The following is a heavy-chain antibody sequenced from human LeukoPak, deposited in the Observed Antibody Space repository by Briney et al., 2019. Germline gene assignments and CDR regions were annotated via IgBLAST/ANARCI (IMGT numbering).Heavy chain of an antibody. CDR1: GYSISSGFY. Sequence: SETLSLTCTVSGYSISSGFYWGWIRQSPGKGLEWIGVIHRSGATYYTPSLKSRVTVSVDTSKNQFSLKLSSVTAADTAVYYCARVAPSGSGNYYSFDYWGQGTLVTVSS. D-gene: IGHD3-10*01. J-gene: IGHJ4*02. CDR2: IHRSGAT. CDR3: ARVAPSGSGNYYSFDY. V-gene: IGHV4-38-2*02.